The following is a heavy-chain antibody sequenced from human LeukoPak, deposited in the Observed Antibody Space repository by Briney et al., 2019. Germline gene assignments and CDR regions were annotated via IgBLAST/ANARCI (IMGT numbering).Heavy chain of an antibody. CDR3: ARGRYGMGYCSNGVCNNWFDP. V-gene: IGHV1-8*01. J-gene: IGHJ5*02. D-gene: IGHD2-8*01. CDR2: MNPNSGNT. Sequence: ASVKVSCKASGYTFISYDINWVRQATGQGLEWMGWMNPNSGNTGYAQKFQGRVTMTRHTSISTAYMELSSLRSEDTAVYYCARGRYGMGYCSNGVCNNWFDPWGQGTLVTVSS. CDR1: GYTFISYD.